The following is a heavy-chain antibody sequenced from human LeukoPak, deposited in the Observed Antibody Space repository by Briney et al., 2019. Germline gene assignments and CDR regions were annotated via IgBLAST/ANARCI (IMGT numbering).Heavy chain of an antibody. CDR2: IYYSGST. CDR1: GGSISSSSYY. J-gene: IGHJ4*02. Sequence: PSETLSLTCTVSGGSISSSSYYRGWIRQPPGKGLEWIGSIYYSGSTYYNPSLKSRVTISVDTSKNQFSLKLSSVTAADTAVYYCARAFNYYGSGSYYPWGQGTLVTVSS. D-gene: IGHD3-10*01. CDR3: ARAFNYYGSGSYYP. V-gene: IGHV4-39*07.